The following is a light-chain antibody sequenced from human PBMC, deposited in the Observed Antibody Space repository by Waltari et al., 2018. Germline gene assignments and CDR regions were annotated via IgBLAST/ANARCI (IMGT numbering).Light chain of an antibody. Sequence: DIQMTQSPSTLSAFVGDSVTLTCRASQDIDMWLAWYQHKPGKAPKPLIYKASSLQSGVPSRFSGSGSETEFTLTISSLQSDDFATYYCQQYDSDPWTFGQGTKVET. V-gene: IGKV1-5*03. CDR1: QDIDMW. CDR2: KAS. CDR3: QQYDSDPWT. J-gene: IGKJ1*01.